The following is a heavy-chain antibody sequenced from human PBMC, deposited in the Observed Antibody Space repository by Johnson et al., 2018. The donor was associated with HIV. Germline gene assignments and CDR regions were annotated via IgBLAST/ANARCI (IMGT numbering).Heavy chain of an antibody. Sequence: VQLVESGGGLVQPGGSLRLSCVASGFTFSSYWMHWVRQAPGKGLVWVSSISSDGVSTYYADSVQGRFTISRDNARNTMFVQMKSLRAEDTAVYYCARSGPNWAFDFWGQGTMVTVSS. CDR2: ISSDGVST. CDR1: GFTFSSYW. CDR3: ARSGPNWAFDF. D-gene: IGHD1-1*01. J-gene: IGHJ3*01. V-gene: IGHV3-74*02.